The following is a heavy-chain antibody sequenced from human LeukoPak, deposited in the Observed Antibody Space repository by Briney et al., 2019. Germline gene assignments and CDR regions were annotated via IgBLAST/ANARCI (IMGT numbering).Heavy chain of an antibody. CDR1: HFTLSTYN. CDR2: ISSSSSTI. V-gene: IGHV3-48*01. CDR3: ARDVYYYYYMDV. J-gene: IGHJ6*03. Sequence: GGSLRLSCAASHFTLSTYNMNWVRQAPGRGLEWVSYISSSSSTIYYADSVKGRFTISRDNAKNSLYLHMNSLRAEDTAIYYCARDVYYYYYMDVWGKGTTVTVSS.